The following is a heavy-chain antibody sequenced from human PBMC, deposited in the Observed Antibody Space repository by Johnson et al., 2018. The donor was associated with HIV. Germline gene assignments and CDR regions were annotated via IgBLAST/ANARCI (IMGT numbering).Heavy chain of an antibody. CDR2: IYSGGST. D-gene: IGHD1-7*01. CDR1: GFTVSSNY. V-gene: IGHV3-66*02. CDR3: ARDRGNYDDAFDI. J-gene: IGHJ3*02. Sequence: VQLVESGGGVVQPGGSLRLSCAASGFTVSSNYMSWVRQTPGKGLEWVSVIYSGGSTYYADSVKGRFTISRDNSKTTLYLQMNSLRAEDTAVYYCARDRGNYDDAFDIWGQGTMVTVSS.